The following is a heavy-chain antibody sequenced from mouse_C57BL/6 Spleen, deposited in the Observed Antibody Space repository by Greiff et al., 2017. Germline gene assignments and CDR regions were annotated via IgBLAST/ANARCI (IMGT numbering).Heavy chain of an antibody. CDR3: ARAYGSSYLFAY. CDR1: GFTFSSYG. J-gene: IGHJ3*01. Sequence: EVMLVESGGDLVKPGGSLKLSCAASGFTFSSYGMSWVRQTPDKRLEWVATISSGGSYTYSPDSVKGRFTISRDNAKNTLYLQMSSLKSEDTAMYYCARAYGSSYLFAYWGQGTLVTVSA. D-gene: IGHD1-1*01. CDR2: ISSGGSYT. V-gene: IGHV5-6*01.